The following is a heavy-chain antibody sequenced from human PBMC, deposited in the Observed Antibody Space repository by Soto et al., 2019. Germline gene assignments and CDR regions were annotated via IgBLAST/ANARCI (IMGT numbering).Heavy chain of an antibody. CDR2: MNPNSGNT. V-gene: IGHV1-8*01. CDR1: GYTFTSYD. J-gene: IGHJ3*02. CDR3: ARGINYYASGDDAFDI. Sequence: QVQLVQSGADVKKPGASVKVSCKASGYTFTSYDINWVRQATGQGLEWMGWMNPNSGNTGYAQKFQGRVTMTRNTSISTAYMELSSLRSEDTAVYYCARGINYYASGDDAFDIWGQGTMVTVSS. D-gene: IGHD3-10*01.